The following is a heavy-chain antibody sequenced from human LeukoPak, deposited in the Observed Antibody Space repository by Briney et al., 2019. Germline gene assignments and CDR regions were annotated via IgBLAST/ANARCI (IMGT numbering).Heavy chain of an antibody. D-gene: IGHD3-10*01. CDR3: VSYYGSGNHFDY. CDR2: IFYSGIT. CDR1: GGSIRNGEYY. V-gene: IGHV4-30-4*01. Sequence: SQTLSLTCTVSGGSIRNGEYYWSWIRQPPGKGLEWIGYIFYSGITYYNPSLKSRVTISVDTSKNQFSLKLSSVTAADTAVYYCVSYYGSGNHFDYWGQGTLVTVSS. J-gene: IGHJ4*02.